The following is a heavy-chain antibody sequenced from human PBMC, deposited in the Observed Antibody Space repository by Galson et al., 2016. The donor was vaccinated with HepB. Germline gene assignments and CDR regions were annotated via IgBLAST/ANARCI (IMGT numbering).Heavy chain of an antibody. CDR3: ATMPDS. V-gene: IGHV4-61*02. D-gene: IGHD2-2*01. CDR2: ISTSGTA. Sequence: TLSLTCTVSGGSITSGTKYWTWIRQPAGKGLEWIGGISTSGTANYNPSLRSRVTISLDPSKTHLPLKLRSVTASDTAMYYCATMPDSWGQGTLVTASS. CDR1: GGSITSGTKY. J-gene: IGHJ4*02.